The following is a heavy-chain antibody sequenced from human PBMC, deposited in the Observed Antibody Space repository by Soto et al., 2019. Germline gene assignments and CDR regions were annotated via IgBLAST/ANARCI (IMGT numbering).Heavy chain of an antibody. D-gene: IGHD5-12*01. CDR1: GFTFSSYA. Sequence: GGSLRLSCAASGFTFSSYAMSWVRQAPGKGLAWVSTISGGGTSTYYADSVKGRFTISRDNSKNTLYLQMNSLRAEDTAVYFCAKDVSGDGYDLLFASWLSDLWGRGTLVTVST. CDR2: ISGGGTST. V-gene: IGHV3-23*01. CDR3: AKDVSGDGYDLLFASWLSDL. J-gene: IGHJ2*01.